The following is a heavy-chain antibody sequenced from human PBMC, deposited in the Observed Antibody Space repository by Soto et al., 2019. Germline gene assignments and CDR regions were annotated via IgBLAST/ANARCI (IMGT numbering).Heavy chain of an antibody. CDR1: GGSVSSGSYY. J-gene: IGHJ4*02. D-gene: IGHD3-22*01. V-gene: IGHV4-61*01. CDR3: ARARHLYDSSGYYYFDY. CDR2: IYYSGST. Sequence: SETLSLTCTVSGGSVSSGSYYWSWIQQPPGKGLEWIGYIYYSGSTNYNPSLKSRVTISVDTSKNQFSLKLSSVTAADTAVYYCARARHLYDSSGYYYFDYWGRGTLVTVSS.